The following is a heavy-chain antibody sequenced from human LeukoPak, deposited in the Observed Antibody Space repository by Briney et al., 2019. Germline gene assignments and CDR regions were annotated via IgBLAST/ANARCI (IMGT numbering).Heavy chain of an antibody. D-gene: IGHD3-3*01. CDR2: ISSSGSTI. CDR3: AGDGNPKDDFWSGADYYYGMDV. V-gene: IGHV3-11*01. Sequence: PGGSLRLSCAASGFTFSDYYMSWIRQAPGKGLEWVSYISSSGSTIYYADSVKGRFTISRDNAKNSLYLQMNSLRAEDTAVYYCAGDGNPKDDFWSGADYYYGMDVWGQGTTVTVSS. J-gene: IGHJ6*02. CDR1: GFTFSDYY.